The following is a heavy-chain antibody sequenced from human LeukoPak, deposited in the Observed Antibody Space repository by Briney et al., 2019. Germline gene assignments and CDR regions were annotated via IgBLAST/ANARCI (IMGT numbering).Heavy chain of an antibody. CDR2: ISGSGGST. CDR1: GFTFSSYA. J-gene: IGHJ4*02. Sequence: GGSLRLSCAASGFTFSSYAMSWVRQAPGKGLEWVSAISGSGGSTYYADSVKGRFTISRDNSKNTLYLQMNSLRAEDTAVYYCAKGRYSGSYWGVDYWGQGTLVTVSS. CDR3: AKGRYSGSYWGVDY. V-gene: IGHV3-23*01. D-gene: IGHD1-26*01.